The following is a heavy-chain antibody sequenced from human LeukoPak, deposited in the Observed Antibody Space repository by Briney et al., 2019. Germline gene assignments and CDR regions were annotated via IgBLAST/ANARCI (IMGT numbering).Heavy chain of an antibody. Sequence: ASVKVSCKASGYTFTSYDINWVRQATGQGLEWMGWMNPNSCNTGYAQKFQGRVTMTRNTSISTAYMELSSLRSEDTAVYYCAREDDIAAAGDWEWFDPWGQGTLVTVSS. CDR3: AREDDIAAAGDWEWFDP. CDR2: MNPNSCNT. V-gene: IGHV1-8*01. CDR1: GYTFTSYD. D-gene: IGHD6-13*01. J-gene: IGHJ5*02.